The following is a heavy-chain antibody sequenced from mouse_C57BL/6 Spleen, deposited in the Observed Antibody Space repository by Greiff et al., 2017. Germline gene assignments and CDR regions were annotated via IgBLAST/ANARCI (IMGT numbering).Heavy chain of an antibody. CDR2: ISSGGDYI. V-gene: IGHV5-9-1*02. CDR1: GFTFSSYA. J-gene: IGHJ2*01. Sequence: EVNVVESGEGLVKPGGSLKLSCAASGFTFSSYAMSWVRQTPEKRLEWVAYISSGGDYIYYADTVKSRFTISRDNARNTLYLQMSSLKSEDTAMYYCTRAPNYYGSSYDYFDYWGQGTTLTVSS. D-gene: IGHD1-1*01. CDR3: TRAPNYYGSSYDYFDY.